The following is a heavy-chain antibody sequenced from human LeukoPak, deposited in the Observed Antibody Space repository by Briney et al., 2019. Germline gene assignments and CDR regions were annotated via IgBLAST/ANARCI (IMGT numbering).Heavy chain of an antibody. CDR3: ARHTRYCSSTSCYPRFDY. CDR1: GGSICSSSYY. V-gene: IGHV4-39*01. Sequence: SETLSLTCAVPGGSICSSSYYWGWIRQPPGKGLEWIGSSYYSGSTYYNPSLKSRVTISVDTSKNQFSLKLSSVTAADTAVYYCARHTRYCSSTSCYPRFDYWGQGTLVTVSS. D-gene: IGHD2-2*01. CDR2: SYYSGST. J-gene: IGHJ4*02.